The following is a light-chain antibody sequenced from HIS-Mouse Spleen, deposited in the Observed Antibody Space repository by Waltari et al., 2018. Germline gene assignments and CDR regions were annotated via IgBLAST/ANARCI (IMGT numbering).Light chain of an antibody. Sequence: SVALGQTVRITCQGESLSTYSASWYQQKPGQAPVLVIYGKNNRPSGIPDRFSGSSSGNTASLTITGAQAEDEADYYCNSRDSSGNHVVFGGGTKLTVL. CDR1: SLSTYS. V-gene: IGLV3-19*01. CDR3: NSRDSSGNHVV. CDR2: GKN. J-gene: IGLJ2*01.